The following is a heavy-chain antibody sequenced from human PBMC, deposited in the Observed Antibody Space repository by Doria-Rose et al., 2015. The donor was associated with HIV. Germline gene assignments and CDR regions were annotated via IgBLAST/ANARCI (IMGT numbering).Heavy chain of an antibody. V-gene: IGHV2-26*01. CDR3: ARIKSSRWYHKYYFDF. D-gene: IGHD6-13*01. Sequence: QESGPVLVKPTETLTLTCTVSGVSLSSPGMGVSWIRQPPGKALEWLANIFSDGERSYKTSLKSRPTISRGTSKSQVVLTMTDMDPVDTAAYYCARIKSSRWYHKYYFDFWGQGTLVIVSA. J-gene: IGHJ4*02. CDR1: GVSLSSPGMG. CDR2: IFSDGER.